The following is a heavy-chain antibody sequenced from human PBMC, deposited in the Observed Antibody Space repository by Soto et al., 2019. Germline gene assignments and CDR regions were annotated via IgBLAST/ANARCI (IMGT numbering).Heavy chain of an antibody. CDR2: IIPIFGTA. J-gene: IGHJ6*02. D-gene: IGHD3-3*01. Sequence: ASVKVSCKASGGTFSSYAISWVRQAPGQGLEWMGGIIPIFGTANYAQKFQGRVTITADESTSTAYMELSSLRSEDTAVYYCASTIFGVVIGHYYYHGMDVWGQGTTVTVSS. CDR3: ASTIFGVVIGHYYYHGMDV. CDR1: GGTFSSYA. V-gene: IGHV1-69*13.